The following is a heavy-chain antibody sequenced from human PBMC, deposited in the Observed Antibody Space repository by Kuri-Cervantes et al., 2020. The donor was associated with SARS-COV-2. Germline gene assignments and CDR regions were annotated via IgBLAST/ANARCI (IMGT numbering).Heavy chain of an antibody. V-gene: IGHV4-39*02. CDR1: GGSISRSSHF. Sequence: SETLSLTCTVSGGSISRSSHFWGWIRQPPGKGLEWIGSIHYRGTTYYKPSLNSRVTISVDTSKNLFSLRLTSVTATDTAIYYCATGRVVPGEYWFDPWGQGILVTVSS. CDR3: ATGRVVPGEYWFDP. CDR2: IHYRGTT. J-gene: IGHJ5*02. D-gene: IGHD2-2*01.